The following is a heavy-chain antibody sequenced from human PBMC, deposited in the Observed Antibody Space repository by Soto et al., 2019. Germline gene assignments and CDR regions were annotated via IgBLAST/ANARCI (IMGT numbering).Heavy chain of an antibody. J-gene: IGHJ5*02. Sequence: GSSVKVSCKASGYTFTSYYMHWGRQAHGQGLEWMGIINPSGGSTSYAQKFQGRVTMTRDTSTSTVYMELSSLRSEDTAVYYCARGITIFGVVIINWFDPWGQGTLVTVSS. V-gene: IGHV1-46*01. CDR2: INPSGGST. CDR3: ARGITIFGVVIINWFDP. D-gene: IGHD3-3*01. CDR1: GYTFTSYY.